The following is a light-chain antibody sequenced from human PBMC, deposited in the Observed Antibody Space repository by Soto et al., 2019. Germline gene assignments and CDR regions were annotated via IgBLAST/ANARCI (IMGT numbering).Light chain of an antibody. Sequence: DIQMTQSPSTLSASVGDTVTITCRASQSVSDSLAWYQVKPGEAPKLLIFDVSNLETGVPSRFSGSGSGTEFSLTIRGLQPDDFATYYCQQYDYSRTFGQGTQVEIK. CDR1: QSVSDS. CDR2: DVS. CDR3: QQYDYSRT. V-gene: IGKV1-5*01. J-gene: IGKJ1*01.